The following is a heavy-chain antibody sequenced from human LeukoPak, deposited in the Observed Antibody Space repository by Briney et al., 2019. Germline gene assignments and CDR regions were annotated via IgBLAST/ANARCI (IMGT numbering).Heavy chain of an antibody. Sequence: AGGSLRLSCAASGFTFSSYWMHWVRQAPGKGLVWVSHLNSDGSSTSYADSVKGRFTISRDNAKNTLYLQMNSLRAEDTAVYYCARGGRGGVAVTTPPWWGQGTLVTVSS. CDR3: ARGGRGGVAVTTPPW. CDR2: LNSDGSST. J-gene: IGHJ4*02. CDR1: GFTFSSYW. D-gene: IGHD4-17*01. V-gene: IGHV3-74*01.